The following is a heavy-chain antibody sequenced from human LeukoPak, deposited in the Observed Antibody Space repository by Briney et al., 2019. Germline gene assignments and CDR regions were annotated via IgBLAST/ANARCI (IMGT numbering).Heavy chain of an antibody. V-gene: IGHV3-23*01. CDR3: AKSAVAVGLGAFDV. CDR2: INQGGDT. Sequence: QPGGSLRLSCAASGFTFSIYTMSWVRQAPGKGLEWVSAINQGGDTSYAASVKGHFTISRGNSKNTLYLQMNSLRLEDTAVYYCAKSAVAVGLGAFDVWGRGTVVTVSS. CDR1: GFTFSIYT. J-gene: IGHJ3*01. D-gene: IGHD3-16*01.